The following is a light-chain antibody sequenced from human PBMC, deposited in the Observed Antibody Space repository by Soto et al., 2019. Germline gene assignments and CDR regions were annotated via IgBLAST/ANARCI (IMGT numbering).Light chain of an antibody. CDR1: SSNIGNNY. Sequence: QSVLTQPPSVSAAPGQKVTISCSGSSSNIGNNYVSWYQQLPGTAPKLLIYDSNKRPSGIPDRFSGSKSGTSATLGITGLQTGDEADYYCGTWDSSLSARGVFGTGTKV. CDR3: GTWDSSLSARGV. CDR2: DSN. V-gene: IGLV1-51*01. J-gene: IGLJ1*01.